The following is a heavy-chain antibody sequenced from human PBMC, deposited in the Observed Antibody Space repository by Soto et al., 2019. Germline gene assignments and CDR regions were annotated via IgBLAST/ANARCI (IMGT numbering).Heavy chain of an antibody. D-gene: IGHD3-10*01. Sequence: GESLKISCKASGYSFSNYWIAWVRQMPGKGLEWMGIIYPRDSDTRYSPSFRGQVTISADKSISHVYLQWSSLKASDTAMYYCARNRLRQYYYGMDVWGQGTTVTVSS. CDR2: IYPRDSDT. CDR3: ARNRLRQYYYGMDV. CDR1: GYSFSNYW. V-gene: IGHV5-51*01. J-gene: IGHJ6*02.